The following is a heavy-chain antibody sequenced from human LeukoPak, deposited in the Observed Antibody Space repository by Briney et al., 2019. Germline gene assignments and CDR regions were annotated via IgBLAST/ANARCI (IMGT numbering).Heavy chain of an antibody. CDR1: GFNFNNYA. D-gene: IGHD4-11*01. V-gene: IGHV3-23*01. J-gene: IGHJ6*03. CDR2: ISGSGGDT. CDR3: AKDGYSKSNYYYYMDV. Sequence: GGSLRLSCAASGFNFNNYAMRWVRQAPGKGLEWVSDISGSGGDTYYADSVKGRFTISRDNSKNMLYLQMNSLRAEDTAVYYCAKDGYSKSNYYYYMDVWGRGTTVTVSS.